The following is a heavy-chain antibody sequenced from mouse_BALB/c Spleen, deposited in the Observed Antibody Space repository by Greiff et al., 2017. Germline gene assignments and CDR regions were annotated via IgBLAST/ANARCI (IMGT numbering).Heavy chain of an antibody. J-gene: IGHJ4*01. Sequence: EVNVVESGGGLVKPGGSLKLSCAASGFTFSSYTMSWVRQTPEKRLEWVATISSGGSYTYYPDSVKGRFTISRDNAKNTLYLQMSSLKSEDTAMYYCTRETTVVAGDYYAMDYWGQGTSVTVSS. CDR1: GFTFSSYT. D-gene: IGHD1-1*01. CDR2: ISSGGSYT. CDR3: TRETTVVAGDYYAMDY. V-gene: IGHV5-6-4*01.